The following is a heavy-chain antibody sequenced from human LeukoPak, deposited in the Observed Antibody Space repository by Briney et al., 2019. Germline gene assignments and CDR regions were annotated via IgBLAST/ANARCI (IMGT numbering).Heavy chain of an antibody. D-gene: IGHD7-27*01. V-gene: IGHV3-7*01. CDR1: GFSFSNYW. Sequence: GSLRLSCAASGFSFSNYWMNWVRQAPGKGLEWVANINQDGSEKYYADSVRGRFTISSDYAKNSLYLQMNGLRAEDTAVYYCARDGPQTGRYFDSWGQGTLVTVSS. J-gene: IGHJ4*02. CDR2: INQDGSEK. CDR3: ARDGPQTGRYFDS.